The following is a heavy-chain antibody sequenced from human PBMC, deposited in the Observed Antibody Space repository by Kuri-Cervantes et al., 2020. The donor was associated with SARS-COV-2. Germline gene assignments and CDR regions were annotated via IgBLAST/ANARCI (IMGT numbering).Heavy chain of an antibody. Sequence: ASVKVSCKASGYTFTSYGISWVRQAPGQGLEWMGWINPNSGGTNYAQKFQGRVTMTRDTSISTDYMELSRLRSDDTAVYYCARGGRFPQLALDYWGQGTLVTVSS. CDR1: GYTFTSYG. J-gene: IGHJ4*02. D-gene: IGHD6-6*01. CDR2: INPNSGGT. CDR3: ARGGRFPQLALDY. V-gene: IGHV1-2*02.